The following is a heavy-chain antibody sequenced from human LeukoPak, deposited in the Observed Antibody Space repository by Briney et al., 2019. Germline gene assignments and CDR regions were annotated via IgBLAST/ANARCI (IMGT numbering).Heavy chain of an antibody. V-gene: IGHV1-18*01. D-gene: IGHD7-27*01. Sequence: PGASVKVSCKASGYTFSSYGITWVRQAPGQGLEWMGWISGYNANTNYAQSLQGRVTMTTDTSTSTAYMELRSLKSDDTAVYYCARWGFNWGYLLSYWGQGTLVTVSS. CDR3: ARWGFNWGYLLSY. J-gene: IGHJ4*02. CDR2: ISGYNANT. CDR1: GYTFSSYG.